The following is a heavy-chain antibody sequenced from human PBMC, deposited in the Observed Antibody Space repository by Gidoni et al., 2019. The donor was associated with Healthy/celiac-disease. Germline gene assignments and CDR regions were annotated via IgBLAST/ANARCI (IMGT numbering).Heavy chain of an antibody. CDR2: ISGRGGST. D-gene: IGHD3-22*01. CDR3: AKGVGITMIVVVTAPPYYGMDV. Sequence: EVQLLESGGGLVQPGGSLRLSCAAPGFTFSSYAASWVRQAPGKGLEWVSAISGRGGSTYYADSVKGRFTISRDNAKNTLYLQMNSLRAEDTAVYYCAKGVGITMIVVVTAPPYYGMDVWGQGTTVTVSS. V-gene: IGHV3-23*01. J-gene: IGHJ6*02. CDR1: GFTFSSYA.